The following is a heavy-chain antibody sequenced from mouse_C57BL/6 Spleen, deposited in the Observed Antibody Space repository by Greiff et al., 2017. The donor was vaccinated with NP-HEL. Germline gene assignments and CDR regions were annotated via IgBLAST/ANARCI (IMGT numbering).Heavy chain of an antibody. CDR3: SRGDLLWNEWDYFDY. CDR2: FHPNSGST. V-gene: IGHV1-64*01. J-gene: IGHJ2*01. D-gene: IGHD2-10*01. CDR1: GYTFTSYG. Sequence: VQLQQPGAELVKPGASVKLSCKASGYTFTSYGMHWVKQRPGQGLEWIGMFHPNSGSTNYNEKFKSKATLTVDKSSTTAYMQLISLTSEDAAVDDYSRGDLLWNEWDYFDYWGQGTTLTVSS.